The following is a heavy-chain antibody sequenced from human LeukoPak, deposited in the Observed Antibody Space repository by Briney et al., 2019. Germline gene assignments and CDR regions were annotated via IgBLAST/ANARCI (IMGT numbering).Heavy chain of an antibody. J-gene: IGHJ4*02. CDR3: ARDQGLSVVAARIFDF. CDR1: GFTFSSYT. CDR2: ITTSSSYI. Sequence: GGSLRLSCAGSGFTFSSYTMNWVRQAPGKGLEWVSSITTSSSYIYYADSVKGRFTISRDNAKNSLYLQMNSLRGEDTAVYYCARDQGLSVVAARIFDFWGRGTLVTVSS. D-gene: IGHD2-15*01. V-gene: IGHV3-21*01.